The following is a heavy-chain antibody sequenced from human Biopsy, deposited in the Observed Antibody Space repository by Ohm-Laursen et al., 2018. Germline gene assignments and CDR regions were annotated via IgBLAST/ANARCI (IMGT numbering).Heavy chain of an antibody. V-gene: IGHV1-69*13. J-gene: IGHJ4*02. D-gene: IGHD3-16*01. Sequence: SVKVSCKTSGGTFNSYTINWVRQAPGQGLEWLGGIIPFSGTINYAQAFRGRVAITADESTSTVYLDLSSLRSEDTATYYCARRRGADFDYWGQGTLVTVSS. CDR3: ARRRGADFDY. CDR1: GGTFNSYT. CDR2: IIPFSGTI.